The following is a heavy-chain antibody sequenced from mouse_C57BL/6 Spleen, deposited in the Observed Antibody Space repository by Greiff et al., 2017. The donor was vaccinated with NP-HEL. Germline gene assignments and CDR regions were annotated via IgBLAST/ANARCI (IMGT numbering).Heavy chain of an antibody. CDR1: GYTFTDYE. V-gene: IGHV1-15*01. CDR3: TRQGDYYGSYWYFDV. J-gene: IGHJ1*03. Sequence: QVQLQQSGAELVRPGASVTLSCKASGYTFTDYEMHWVKQTPVHGLEWIGAIDPETGGTAYNQKFKGKAILTADKSSSTAYMELRSLTSEDSAVYYCTRQGDYYGSYWYFDVWGTGTTVTVSS. CDR2: IDPETGGT. D-gene: IGHD1-1*01.